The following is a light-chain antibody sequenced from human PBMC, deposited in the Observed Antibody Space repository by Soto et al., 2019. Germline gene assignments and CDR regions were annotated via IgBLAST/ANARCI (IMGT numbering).Light chain of an antibody. J-gene: IGLJ1*01. Sequence: QSALTQPASVSGSPGQSITISCTGTSSDVGGYNYVSWHQQHPGKAPKLLIYDVSSRPSGVSNRFSASKSGNTASLTISGLQAEDEAAYYCSSYTSSITHVFGTGIKLTVL. V-gene: IGLV2-14*01. CDR1: SSDVGGYNY. CDR3: SSYTSSITHV. CDR2: DVS.